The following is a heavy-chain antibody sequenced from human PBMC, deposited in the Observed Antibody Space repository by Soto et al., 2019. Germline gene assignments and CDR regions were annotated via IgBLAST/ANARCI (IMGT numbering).Heavy chain of an antibody. CDR1: GGSISSSSYY. J-gene: IGHJ4*02. V-gene: IGHV4-39*01. Sequence: QLQLQESGPGLVKPSETLSLTCTVSGGSISSSSYYWAWVRQPPGKGLEWIGSVYYSGKTYYNPSLKSRFTISEDTSKNQFSLKLSSVTAADTAVFYCARLIHCKTTSCYFDYWGQGTLVTVSS. CDR3: ARLIHCKTTSCYFDY. D-gene: IGHD2-2*01. CDR2: VYYSGKT.